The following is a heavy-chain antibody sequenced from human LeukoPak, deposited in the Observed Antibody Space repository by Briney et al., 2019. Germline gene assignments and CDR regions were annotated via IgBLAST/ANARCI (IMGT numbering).Heavy chain of an antibody. CDR2: IYYSGST. CDR1: GFTFSSYD. CDR3: ARDHQLYSNFY. D-gene: IGHD4-11*01. Sequence: GTLRLSCAASGFTFSSYDMNWVRQPPGKGLEWIGTIYYSGSTYYNPSLKSRVTISVDTSKNQFSLKLSSVTAADTAVYYCARDHQLYSNFYWGQGTLVTVSS. V-gene: IGHV4-39*07. J-gene: IGHJ4*02.